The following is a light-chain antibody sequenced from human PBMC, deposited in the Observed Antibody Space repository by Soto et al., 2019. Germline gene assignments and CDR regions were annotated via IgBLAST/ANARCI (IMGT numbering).Light chain of an antibody. CDR3: NSYTRSSTVV. Sequence: QSALTQPASVSGSPGQSITISCTGTSSDVGGYNYVSWYQQHPGKAPKLIIHEVRNRPSGVSNRFSGSKSGNTASLTISGLQAEDEADYYCNSYTRSSTVVFGGGTKLTV. CDR1: SSDVGGYNY. CDR2: EVR. J-gene: IGLJ2*01. V-gene: IGLV2-14*03.